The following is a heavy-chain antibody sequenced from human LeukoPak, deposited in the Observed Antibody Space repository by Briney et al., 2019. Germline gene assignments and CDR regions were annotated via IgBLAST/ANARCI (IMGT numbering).Heavy chain of an antibody. Sequence: PGGYLRLSCEASGFTFRNYAMHWVRQAPGKGLEWVAVISYDGSRNNYEDSVKGRFTISRDNSKNTLYLQMNTLRAEDTAVYYCAKERKLLACFDYWGQGTLVTVSS. CDR2: ISYDGSRN. D-gene: IGHD1-26*01. J-gene: IGHJ4*02. CDR1: GFTFRNYA. CDR3: AKERKLLACFDY. V-gene: IGHV3-30*18.